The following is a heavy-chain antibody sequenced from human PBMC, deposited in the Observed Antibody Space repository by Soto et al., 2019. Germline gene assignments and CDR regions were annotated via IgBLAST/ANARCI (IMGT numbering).Heavy chain of an antibody. D-gene: IGHD3-9*01. CDR2: ISSDGST. Sequence: GGSLRLSCAASGFTFSNYAMDWVRQAPGKGLEWVSVISSDGSTYYADSVKGRFTISRDTSKNQVVLTMTNMDPVDTATYYCAHGYYDILTGYPNWGQGTLVTVSS. V-gene: IGHV3-23*01. J-gene: IGHJ4*02. CDR1: GFTFSNYA. CDR3: AHGYYDILTGYPN.